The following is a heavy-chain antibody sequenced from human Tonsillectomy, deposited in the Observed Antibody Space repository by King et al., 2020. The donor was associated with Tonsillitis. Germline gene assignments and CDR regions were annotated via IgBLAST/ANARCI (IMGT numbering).Heavy chain of an antibody. CDR3: ARARLYGDPTLHSPRPYYFDY. Sequence: VQLVESGGGLVQPGGSLRLSCAASGFTFSKYWMSWVRQAPGKGLEWVAYIKQDGSEKYYLDSVKGRFTISRDNAKNSLYLQMNSLRAEDTAVYYCARARLYGDPTLHSPRPYYFDYWGQGTLVTVSS. D-gene: IGHD4-17*01. J-gene: IGHJ4*02. CDR1: GFTFSKYW. V-gene: IGHV3-7*03. CDR2: IKQDGSEK.